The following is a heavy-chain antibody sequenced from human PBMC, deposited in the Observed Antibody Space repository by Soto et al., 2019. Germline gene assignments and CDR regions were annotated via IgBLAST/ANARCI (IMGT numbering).Heavy chain of an antibody. CDR3: ARGLGSYYKEGYYFDY. CDR1: GGSISSYY. V-gene: IGHV4-59*01. D-gene: IGHD3-10*01. Sequence: SETLSLTCTVSGGSISSYYWSWIRQPPGKGLEWIGYIYYSGSTDYNPSLKSRVTISVDTSKNQFSLKLSSVTAADTAVYYCARGLGSYYKEGYYFDYWGQGPLVTVSS. J-gene: IGHJ4*02. CDR2: IYYSGST.